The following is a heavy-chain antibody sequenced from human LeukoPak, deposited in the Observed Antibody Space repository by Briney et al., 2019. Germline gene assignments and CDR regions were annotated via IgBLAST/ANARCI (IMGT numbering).Heavy chain of an antibody. D-gene: IGHD3-10*02. J-gene: IGHJ4*02. Sequence: PGGSLRLSCVASGFTFSSTWMHWFRQGAGKGLVWLSRITSDGRTTIYADSVEGRFTISRDNAKNTLYLQMNSLRVEHTAVYYCVRDRYYVPDYWGQGTLVTVSS. CDR2: ITSDGRTT. CDR1: GFTFSSTW. CDR3: VRDRYYVPDY. V-gene: IGHV3-74*01.